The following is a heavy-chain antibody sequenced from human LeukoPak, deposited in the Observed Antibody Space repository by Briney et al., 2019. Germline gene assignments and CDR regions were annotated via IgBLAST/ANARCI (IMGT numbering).Heavy chain of an antibody. V-gene: IGHV3-66*02. CDR3: ARDKSEYRYAYCSDY. D-gene: IGHD5-18*01. Sequence: PGGSLRLSCAASGFTVSSNYMSWVRQAPGKGLEWVSLIYSGGSTYYADSVKGRFTISRDNSKNTLYLQMNSLRAEDTAVYYCARDKSEYRYAYCSDYWGQGTLVTVSS. CDR1: GFTVSSNY. J-gene: IGHJ4*02. CDR2: IYSGGST.